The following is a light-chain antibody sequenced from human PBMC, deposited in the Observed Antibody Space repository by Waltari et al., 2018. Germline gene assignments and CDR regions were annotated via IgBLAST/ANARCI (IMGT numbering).Light chain of an antibody. CDR3: QQSFSALWT. CDR1: QNIYTH. Sequence: DIQMTQSPSSLAASVGDRITIICRASQNIYTHLNWYQQKPGKAPKLLIYGTSNLQDGVPSRFSGSGSATEFTLTISSLQPEDFASYYCQQSFSALWTFGQGTKVEIK. CDR2: GTS. J-gene: IGKJ1*01. V-gene: IGKV1-39*01.